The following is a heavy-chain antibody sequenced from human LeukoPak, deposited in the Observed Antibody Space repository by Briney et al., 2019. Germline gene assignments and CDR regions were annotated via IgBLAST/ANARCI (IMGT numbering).Heavy chain of an antibody. CDR2: INHGGNT. CDR1: GGSSGSYY. D-gene: IGHD4-17*01. J-gene: IGHJ4*01. Sequence: SETLSLTCAVYGGSSGSYYWSWIRQPPGKGLEWIGEINHGGNTNYNPSLKSRVTISLDTSKNQFSLRLSSVTAADTALYYCAPIFGDYSDFDSWGRGTLVTVSS. CDR3: APIFGDYSDFDS. V-gene: IGHV4-34*01.